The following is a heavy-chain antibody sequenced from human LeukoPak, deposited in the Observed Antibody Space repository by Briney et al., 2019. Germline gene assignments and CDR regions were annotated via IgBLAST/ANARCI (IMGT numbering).Heavy chain of an antibody. CDR3: TTELYCGGDCYPGA. V-gene: IGHV3-33*01. Sequence: GRSLRLSCAASGFTFSSYGMHWVRQAPGKGLEWVAVIWYDGSNKYYADSVKGRFTISRDNSKNTLYLQVNSLRAEDTAVYYCTTELYCGGDCYPGAWGQGTLVTVSS. CDR2: IWYDGSNK. J-gene: IGHJ5*02. D-gene: IGHD2-21*02. CDR1: GFTFSSYG.